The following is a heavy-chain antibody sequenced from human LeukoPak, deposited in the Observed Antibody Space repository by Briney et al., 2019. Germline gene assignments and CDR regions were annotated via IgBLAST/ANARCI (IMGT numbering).Heavy chain of an antibody. V-gene: IGHV3-23*01. D-gene: IGHD3-22*01. CDR3: ARGRFSYDNTGYSSFYY. CDR1: GLTFSSYA. J-gene: IGHJ4*02. Sequence: GGSLRLSCAASGLTFSSYAMSWVRQAPGKGLEWVSAISGSGGSTYYADSVKGRFTISRDNSKNTLYLQMDSLRAEDTAVYYCARGRFSYDNTGYSSFYYWGQGTLVTVSS. CDR2: ISGSGGST.